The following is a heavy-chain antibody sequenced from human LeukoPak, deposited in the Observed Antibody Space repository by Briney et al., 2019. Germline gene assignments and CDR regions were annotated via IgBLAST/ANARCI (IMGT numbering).Heavy chain of an antibody. Sequence: PSETLSLTCTVSGGSISNYYWSWIRQPPGKGLEWIGYIYYSGSTYYNPSLKSRVTISVDTSKNQFSLKLSSVTAADTAVYYCARVGRAGYCDSSGYRYFDYWGQGTLVTVSS. D-gene: IGHD3-22*01. CDR3: ARVGRAGYCDSSGYRYFDY. CDR2: IYYSGST. CDR1: GGSISNYY. J-gene: IGHJ4*02. V-gene: IGHV4-59*08.